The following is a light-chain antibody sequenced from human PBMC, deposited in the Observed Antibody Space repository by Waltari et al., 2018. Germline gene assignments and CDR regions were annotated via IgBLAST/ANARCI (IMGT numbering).Light chain of an antibody. CDR2: WAS. CDR3: QQYYSLPLT. V-gene: IGKV4-1*01. Sequence: SLLSSTNNKNYLAWYRQKPGQPPKLLIYWASTRESGVPDRFSGSGSGADFTLTISSLQAEDVAVYYCQQYYSLPLTFGGGTKVEI. CDR1: SLLSSTNNKNY. J-gene: IGKJ4*01.